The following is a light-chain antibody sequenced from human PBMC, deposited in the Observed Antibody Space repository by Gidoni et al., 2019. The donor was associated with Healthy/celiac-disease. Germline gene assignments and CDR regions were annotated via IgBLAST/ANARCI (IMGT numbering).Light chain of an antibody. CDR3: QQYYSTPKT. Sequence: DIVMTQSPDSLAVSLGERATINCKSSKSVLYSSNNKNYLAWYQQKPGQPPKLLIYWASTRKSVVPYRFSGSGSGTDFTLTISSLQAEDVAVYYCQQYYSTPKTFXQXTKVEIK. V-gene: IGKV4-1*01. J-gene: IGKJ1*01. CDR1: KSVLYSSNNKNY. CDR2: WAS.